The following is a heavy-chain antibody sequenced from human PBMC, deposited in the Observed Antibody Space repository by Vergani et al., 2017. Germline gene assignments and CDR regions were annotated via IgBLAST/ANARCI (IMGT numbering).Heavy chain of an antibody. CDR3: ARATVRGDTGAGVGY. J-gene: IGHJ4*02. CDR1: GYTFTGYY. Sequence: QVQLVQSGAEVKKPGASVKVSCKASGYTFTGYYMHWVRQAPGQGLEWMGWINPNSGGTNYAQKFQGRVTMTRDTSISTAYMELSRLRSDDTAVYYCARATVRGDTGAGVGYWGQGTLVTVSS. CDR2: INPNSGGT. V-gene: IGHV1-2*02. D-gene: IGHD3-10*01.